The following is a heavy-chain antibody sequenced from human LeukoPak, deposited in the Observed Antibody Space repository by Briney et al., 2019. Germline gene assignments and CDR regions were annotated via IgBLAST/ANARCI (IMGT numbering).Heavy chain of an antibody. V-gene: IGHV3-23*01. D-gene: IGHD5-12*01. CDR3: AREMGGYPFDN. CDR2: ISGSGGST. J-gene: IGHJ4*02. Sequence: GGSLRLSCAASGFTFSSYAMSWVRQAPGKGLEWVSAISGSGGSTYYADSAKGRFTISRDNAKNSLYLQMNSLRAEDTAVYYCAREMGGYPFDNWGQGTLVTVSS. CDR1: GFTFSSYA.